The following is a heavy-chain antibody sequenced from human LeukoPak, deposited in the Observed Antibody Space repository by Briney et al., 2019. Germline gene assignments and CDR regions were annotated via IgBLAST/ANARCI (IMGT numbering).Heavy chain of an antibody. J-gene: IGHJ5*02. D-gene: IGHD2-2*01. CDR1: GGSISGYY. V-gene: IGHV4-4*07. Sequence: PSETLSLTCTVSGGSISGYYWSWIRQPAGKGLEWIGRIYTSGSTYYNPSLKSPVTISVDTSKNQFSLKLSSVTAADTAVYYCARTHCSSTSCPFWFDPWGQGTLVTVSS. CDR3: ARTHCSSTSCPFWFDP. CDR2: IYTSGST.